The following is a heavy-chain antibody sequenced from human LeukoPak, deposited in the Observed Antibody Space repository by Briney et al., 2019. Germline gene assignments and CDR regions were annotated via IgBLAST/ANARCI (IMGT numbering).Heavy chain of an antibody. CDR3: ARTGYLGSDAFDI. D-gene: IGHD3-9*01. Sequence: SETLSLTCTISGGSIGSYYWSWIRQPPGKGLEWIGYFYYSGTTDYNPSPKSRVTISVDTSKNQFSLKLSSVTAADTAVYYCARTGYLGSDAFDIWGQGTMVTVSS. V-gene: IGHV4-59*01. J-gene: IGHJ3*02. CDR2: FYYSGTT. CDR1: GGSIGSYY.